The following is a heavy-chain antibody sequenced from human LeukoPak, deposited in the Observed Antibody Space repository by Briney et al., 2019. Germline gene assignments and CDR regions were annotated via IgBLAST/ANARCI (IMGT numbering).Heavy chain of an antibody. CDR2: IYHSGST. Sequence: SETLSLTCTVSGGSISSYYWSWIRQPPGKGLEWIGYIYHSGSTYYNPSLKSRVTISVDRSKNQFSLKLSSVTAADTAAYYCARGIAAAFDYWGQGTLVTVSS. J-gene: IGHJ4*02. CDR1: GGSISSYY. D-gene: IGHD6-13*01. CDR3: ARGIAAAFDY. V-gene: IGHV4-59*12.